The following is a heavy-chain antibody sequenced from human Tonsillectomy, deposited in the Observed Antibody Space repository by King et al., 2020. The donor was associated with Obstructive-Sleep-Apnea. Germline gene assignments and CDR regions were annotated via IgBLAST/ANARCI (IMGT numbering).Heavy chain of an antibody. Sequence: VQLQESGPGLVKPSGTLSLTCAVSGGSISSTNWWSWVRQPPGKGLEWIGEIYHSGSTHYNPSLQSRVTISVDKTKNQFSLKLSSVTAADTAVYYCVSSPLYDSEGGADRFGPWGQGNPGPV. CDR1: GGSISSTNW. D-gene: IGHD3-22*01. CDR2: IYHSGST. CDR3: VSSPLYDSEGGADRFGP. V-gene: IGHV4-4*02. J-gene: IGHJ5*01.